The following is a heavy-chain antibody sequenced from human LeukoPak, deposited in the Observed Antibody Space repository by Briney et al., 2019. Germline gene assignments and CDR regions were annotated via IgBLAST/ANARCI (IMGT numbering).Heavy chain of an antibody. CDR3: ANGGGTYEPSDY. J-gene: IGHJ4*02. CDR2: ISSSASNS. D-gene: IGHD1-26*01. Sequence: GGSLRLSCAASGFTFNIYAMSWVRQAPGKGLEWVAAISSSASNSYFADSVKGRFSISRDNSKDTLYLQLNGLRVDDTATYYCANGGGTYEPSDYWGQGTLVTVSS. V-gene: IGHV3-23*01. CDR1: GFTFNIYA.